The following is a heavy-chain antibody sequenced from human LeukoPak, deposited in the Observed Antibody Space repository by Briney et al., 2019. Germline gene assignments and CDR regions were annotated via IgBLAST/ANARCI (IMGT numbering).Heavy chain of an antibody. Sequence: SETLSLTCAVYGGSFSGYYWSWIRQPPGKGLEWIGEINHSGSTNYNLSLKSRVTISVDTSKNQFSLKLSSVTAADTAVYYCARGRRNWNTNSFDPWGQGTLVTVSS. CDR1: GGSFSGYY. V-gene: IGHV4-34*01. J-gene: IGHJ5*02. CDR2: INHSGST. D-gene: IGHD1/OR15-1a*01. CDR3: ARGRRNWNTNSFDP.